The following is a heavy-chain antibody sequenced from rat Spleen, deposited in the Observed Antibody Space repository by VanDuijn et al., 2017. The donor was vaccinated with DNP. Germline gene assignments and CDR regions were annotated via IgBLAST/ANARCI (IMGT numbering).Heavy chain of an antibody. CDR2: ISYGGRT. V-gene: IGHV3-1*01. CDR1: GYSITSNY. Sequence: EVQLQESGPGLVKPSQSLSLTCSVTGYSITSNYWGWIRKFPGNKMEWMGYISYGGRTDYNPSLKGRISIIRDTSKNQFFLQLNSVTTEDTATYYCARSDIGTTPGWFAYWGQGTLVTVSS. CDR3: ARSDIGTTPGWFAY. D-gene: IGHD1-5*01. J-gene: IGHJ3*01.